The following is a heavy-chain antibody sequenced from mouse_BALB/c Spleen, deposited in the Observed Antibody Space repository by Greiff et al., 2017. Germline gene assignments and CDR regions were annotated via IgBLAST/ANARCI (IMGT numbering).Heavy chain of an antibody. D-gene: IGHD2-4*01. V-gene: IGHV5-17*02. J-gene: IGHJ3*01. CDR3: ARGRDYDWFAY. CDR2: ISSGSSTI. Sequence: EVQLVESGGGLVQPGGSRKLSCAASGFTFSSFGMHWVRQAPEKGLEWVAYISSGSSTIYYADTVKGRFTISRDNPKNTLFLQMTSLRSEDTAMYYCARGRDYDWFAYWGQGTLVTVSA. CDR1: GFTFSSFG.